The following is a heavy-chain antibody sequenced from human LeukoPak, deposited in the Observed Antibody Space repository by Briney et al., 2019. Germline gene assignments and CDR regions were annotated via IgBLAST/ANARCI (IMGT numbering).Heavy chain of an antibody. CDR2: VDHSGSS. CDR3: AANQGGGS. D-gene: IGHD2-15*01. Sequence: SETLSLTCAVYGVSFNDYSWSWIRQPPGKGLEWIGEVDHSGSSIYNLSLQSRVTISVDTSKNQFSLRLRSVTAADTGTYYCAANQGGGSWGQGTLVTVSS. V-gene: IGHV4-34*01. J-gene: IGHJ4*02. CDR1: GVSFNDYS.